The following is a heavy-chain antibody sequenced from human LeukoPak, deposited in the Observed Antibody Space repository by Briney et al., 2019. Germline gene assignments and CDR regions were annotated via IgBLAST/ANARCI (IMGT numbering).Heavy chain of an antibody. CDR1: GGSISSYY. D-gene: IGHD6-13*01. V-gene: IGHV4-4*07. J-gene: IGHJ5*02. CDR3: ARDLQQLVSNWFDP. CDR2: IYTSGST. Sequence: SETLSLTCTVSGGSISSYYWSWIRQPAWKGLEWIGRIYTSGSTNYNPSLKSRVTMSVDTSKNQFSLKLSSVTAADTAVYYCARDLQQLVSNWFDPWGQGTLVTVSS.